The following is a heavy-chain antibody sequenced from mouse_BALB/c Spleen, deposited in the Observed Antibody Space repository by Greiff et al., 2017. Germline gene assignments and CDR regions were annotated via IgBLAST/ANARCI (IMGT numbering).Heavy chain of an antibody. J-gene: IGHJ4*01. CDR3: ARGIYYYGSSYVNYAMDY. CDR1: GYTFTDYN. CDR2: INPNNGGT. Sequence: EVQLQQSGPELVKPGASVKIPCKASGYTFTDYNMDWVKQSHGKSLEWIGDINPNNGGTIYNQKFKGKATLTVDKSSSTAYMELRSLTSEDTAVYYCARGIYYYGSSYVNYAMDYWGQGTSVTVSS. D-gene: IGHD1-1*01. V-gene: IGHV1-18*01.